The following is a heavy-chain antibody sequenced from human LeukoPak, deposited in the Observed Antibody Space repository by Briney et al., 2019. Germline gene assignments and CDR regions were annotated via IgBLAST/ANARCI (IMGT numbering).Heavy chain of an antibody. D-gene: IGHD1-26*01. CDR3: ARGVGPTTAQSTFDY. CDR2: ISSSGST. Sequence: ASETLSLTCTVSGDSISSGDYYWSWIRQPAGKGLEWIGRISSSGSTNYNPSLKSRVTISVDTSKNQFSLKLSSVTAADTAVYYCARGVGPTTAQSTFDYWGQGALVTVSS. CDR1: GDSISSGDYY. J-gene: IGHJ4*02. V-gene: IGHV4-61*02.